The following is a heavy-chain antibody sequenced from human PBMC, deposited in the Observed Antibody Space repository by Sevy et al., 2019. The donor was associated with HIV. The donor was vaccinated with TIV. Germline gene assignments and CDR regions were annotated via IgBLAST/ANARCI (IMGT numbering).Heavy chain of an antibody. CDR2: ISYDGSNK. CDR3: ARDPTQRGAYNDFSRGYFDY. J-gene: IGHJ4*02. CDR1: GFTFSSSA. D-gene: IGHD3-3*01. Sequence: GGSLRLSCAASGFTFSSSAMHWVRQAPGKGLEWVAVISYDGSNKYYADSVKGRFTISRDDSKNTLYLRMNSLRNEDTAVYYCARDPTQRGAYNDFSRGYFDYWGQGTLVTVSS. V-gene: IGHV3-30-3*01.